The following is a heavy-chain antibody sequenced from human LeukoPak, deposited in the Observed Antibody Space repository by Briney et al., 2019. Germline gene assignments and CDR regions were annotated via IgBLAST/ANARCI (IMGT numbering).Heavy chain of an antibody. CDR1: GYIFTDLY. V-gene: IGHV1-2*02. Sequence: GASVKVSCRASGYIFTDLYIHWLRQAPGQGLEYMGRINPNNGGANYAQGFQGRVTMTRDTSISTTYMELNSLTSDDTAVYYCARVQLLSDDVFNVWGQGTMVTVSP. CDR2: INPNNGGA. CDR3: ARVQLLSDDVFNV. J-gene: IGHJ3*01. D-gene: IGHD3-10*01.